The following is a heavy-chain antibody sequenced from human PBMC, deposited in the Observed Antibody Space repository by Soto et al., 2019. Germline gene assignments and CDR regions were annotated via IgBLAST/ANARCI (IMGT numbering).Heavy chain of an antibody. V-gene: IGHV1-58*02. Sequence: SVKVSCKASGFTFTSSAMQWVRQARGQRLEWIGWIVVGSGNTNYAQKFQERVTITRDMSTSTAYMELSSLRSEDTAVYYCAAGSEKPRGVISYWGQGTLVTVSS. CDR3: AAGSEKPRGVISY. CDR2: IVVGSGNT. D-gene: IGHD3-10*01. J-gene: IGHJ4*02. CDR1: GFTFTSSA.